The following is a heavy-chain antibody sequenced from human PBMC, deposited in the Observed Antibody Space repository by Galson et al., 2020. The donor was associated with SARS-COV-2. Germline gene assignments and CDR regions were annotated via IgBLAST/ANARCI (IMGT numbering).Heavy chain of an antibody. V-gene: IGHV3-30*03. D-gene: IGHD3-22*01. CDR2: ISYDGSNK. CDR1: GFTFSSYG. CDR3: ATVSMIVVAYDAFDI. Sequence: LSCAASGFTFSSYGMHWVRQAPGKGLEWVAVISYDGSNKYYADSVKGRFTISRDNSKNTLYLQMNSLRAEDTAVYYCATVSMIVVAYDAFDIWGQGTMVTVAS. J-gene: IGHJ3*02.